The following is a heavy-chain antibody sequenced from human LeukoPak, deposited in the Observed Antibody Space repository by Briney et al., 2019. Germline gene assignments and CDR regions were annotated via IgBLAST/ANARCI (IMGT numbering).Heavy chain of an antibody. Sequence: ASVKVSCKASGYTFTNYGITWVRQAPGQGLEWMGWISGYQGSTKYAQNFQGRVTMTIDTSTSTAYMDLRSLISDDTAIYFCARSDLGTITAGPFNSWGQGTLVAVSS. CDR3: ARSDLGTITAGPFNS. CDR2: ISGYQGST. V-gene: IGHV1-18*01. J-gene: IGHJ5*02. CDR1: GYTFTNYG. D-gene: IGHD5-24*01.